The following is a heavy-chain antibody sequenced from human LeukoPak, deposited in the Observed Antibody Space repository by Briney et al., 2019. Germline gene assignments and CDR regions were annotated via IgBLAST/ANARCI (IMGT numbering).Heavy chain of an antibody. J-gene: IGHJ3*02. V-gene: IGHV3-7*05. CDR2: IDRDGTGN. CDR1: GLSFYNYW. Sequence: GGSPRLSCAASGLSFYNYWMNWVRQAPGKGLEWVADIDRDGTGNNYVDSVKGRFTISRDNSKNSMYLQMNSLRAEDTAVYYCARDSGTDDYKRAFDIWGQGTMVTVCS. CDR3: ARDSGTDDYKRAFDI. D-gene: IGHD5-24*01.